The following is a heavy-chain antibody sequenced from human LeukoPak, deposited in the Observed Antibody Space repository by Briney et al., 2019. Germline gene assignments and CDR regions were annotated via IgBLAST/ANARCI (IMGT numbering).Heavy chain of an antibody. CDR1: GFTFSSYN. D-gene: IGHD1-26*01. CDR3: ARDRPYDSGSYDY. Sequence: PSGSLTLSCAASGFTFSSYNMNWLRQAPGKGLEWVSSINSSSSNIYYADSMKGRFTISRANAKNSLYRQMNSLRAEDTAVYYCARDRPYDSGSYDYWGQGALVTVSS. V-gene: IGHV3-21*01. CDR2: INSSSSNI. J-gene: IGHJ4*02.